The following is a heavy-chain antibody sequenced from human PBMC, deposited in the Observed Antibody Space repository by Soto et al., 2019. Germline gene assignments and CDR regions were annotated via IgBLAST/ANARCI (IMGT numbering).Heavy chain of an antibody. CDR3: ARGYTASVDHSDYFDS. Sequence: QVQLVQSGAEVKKPGSSVKVSCKASGGTFSTSLISWVRQAPGQGLEWMGGIFPIFGTPNYAQKFQGRVTITADESTSMIYMELNSLRSEDTAMYYCARGYTASVDHSDYFDSWGQGTQFTVSS. D-gene: IGHD1-20*01. CDR1: GGTFSTSL. V-gene: IGHV1-69*01. J-gene: IGHJ4*02. CDR2: IFPIFGTP.